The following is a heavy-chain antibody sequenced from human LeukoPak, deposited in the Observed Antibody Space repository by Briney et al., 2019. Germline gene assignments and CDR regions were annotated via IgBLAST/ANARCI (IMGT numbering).Heavy chain of an antibody. Sequence: GGSLRLSCAASGFTFSNAWMSWVRQAPGKGLEWVGRIKSKTDGGTTDYAAPVKGRFTISRDDSKNTLYLQMNSLKTEDTAVYYCTTVARVRTDYGALLWGQGTLVTVSS. CDR3: TTVARVRTDYGALL. CDR1: GFTFSNAW. CDR2: IKSKTDGGTT. J-gene: IGHJ4*02. D-gene: IGHD4-17*01. V-gene: IGHV3-15*01.